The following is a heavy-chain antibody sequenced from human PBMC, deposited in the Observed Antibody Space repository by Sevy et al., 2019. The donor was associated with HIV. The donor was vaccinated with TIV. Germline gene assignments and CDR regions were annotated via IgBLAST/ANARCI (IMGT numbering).Heavy chain of an antibody. CDR1: GFTFSSYG. J-gene: IGHJ4*02. Sequence: GGSLRLSCAASGFTFSSYGMHWVRQAPGKVLEWVAVIWYDGSNKYYADSVKGRFTISRDNSKNTLYLQMNSLRAEDTAVYYCARDDSSGYYYFDYWGQGTLVTVSS. V-gene: IGHV3-33*01. CDR2: IWYDGSNK. D-gene: IGHD3-22*01. CDR3: ARDDSSGYYYFDY.